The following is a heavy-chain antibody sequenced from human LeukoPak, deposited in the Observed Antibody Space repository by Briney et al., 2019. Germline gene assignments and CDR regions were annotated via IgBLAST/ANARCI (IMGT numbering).Heavy chain of an antibody. V-gene: IGHV4-39*01. D-gene: IGHD2/OR15-2a*01. Sequence: PSETLSLTCSVSRASLSSGRYYWAWIRLPPGKGLEWIGTIFYTGSTYYNPSLKSRVTMSVDTSNNQFSLKLSSVTAADTAFYYCARRSPTSQVWFDPWGQGTRVTVSS. CDR3: ARRSPTSQVWFDP. CDR2: IFYTGST. CDR1: RASLSSGRYY. J-gene: IGHJ5*02.